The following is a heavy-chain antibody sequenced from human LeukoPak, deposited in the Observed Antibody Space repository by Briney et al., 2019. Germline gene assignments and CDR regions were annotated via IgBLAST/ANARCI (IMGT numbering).Heavy chain of an antibody. D-gene: IGHD6-19*01. J-gene: IGHJ4*02. Sequence: SETLSLTCTVSGGSISSHYWTWIRQPPGRGLEWIGCIYYSGSTNYNPSLKSRVTISIDTSKKQFSLKLSSVTAADTAVYYCARGLPSSGWPDWGQGTLVTVSS. V-gene: IGHV4-59*11. CDR2: IYYSGST. CDR3: ARGLPSSGWPD. CDR1: GGSISSHY.